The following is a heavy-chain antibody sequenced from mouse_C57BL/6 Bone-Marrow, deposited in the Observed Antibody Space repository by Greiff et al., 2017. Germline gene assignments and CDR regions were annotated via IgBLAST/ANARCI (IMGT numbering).Heavy chain of an antibody. CDR2: ISYDGSN. V-gene: IGHV3-6*01. CDR1: GYSITSGYY. Sequence: VQLKESGPGLVKPSQSLSLTCSVTGYSITSGYYWNWIRQFPGNKLEWMGYISYDGSNNYNPSLKNRNSITRDTSKNQFFLKLNLVTTEDTAIYCSAREGNYPYYFDYWGQGTTLTVSS. D-gene: IGHD2-1*01. J-gene: IGHJ2*01. CDR3: AREGNYPYYFDY.